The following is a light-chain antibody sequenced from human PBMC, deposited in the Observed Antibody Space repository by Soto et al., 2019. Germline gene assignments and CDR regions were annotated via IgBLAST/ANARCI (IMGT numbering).Light chain of an antibody. CDR2: AAS. CDR3: QQSYSTPIT. V-gene: IGKV1-39*01. Sequence: DLQLTRSPSFLAASVGDRLTITCRASQDIKKFLAWYQQKPGKAPKLLIYAASSLQSGVPSRFSGSGSGTDFTLTISSLQPEDFATYYCQQSYSTPITFGQGTRLEIK. CDR1: QDIKKF. J-gene: IGKJ5*01.